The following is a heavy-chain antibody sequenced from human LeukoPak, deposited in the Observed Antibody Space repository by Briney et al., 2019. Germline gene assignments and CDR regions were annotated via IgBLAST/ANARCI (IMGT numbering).Heavy chain of an antibody. CDR1: GFTFSSNA. Sequence: PGGSLRLSCATSGFTFSSNAMTWVRQAPGKGLECVSAITAPGDATYYADSVKGRSSISRDNSKNTLYLQLNSLRAEDTALYYCAKAFGTNGYFQLPIDFWGQGTLVTVSS. J-gene: IGHJ4*02. D-gene: IGHD2-8*01. CDR3: AKAFGTNGYFQLPIDF. V-gene: IGHV3-23*01. CDR2: ITAPGDAT.